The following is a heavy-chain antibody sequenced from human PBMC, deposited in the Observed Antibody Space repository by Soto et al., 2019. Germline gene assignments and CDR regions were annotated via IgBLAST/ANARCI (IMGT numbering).Heavy chain of an antibody. CDR3: ARGLYCSATSCYHDYHFAMDV. CDR2: IFQSGAT. Sequence: QLQLQESASGLVKPSQTLSLTCGVSGVSMSSGGYSWSWIRQPPGKGLEWIGYIFQSGATHYNPSLKSRVTISADMSKNQFSLKLTSVTAVDTAVYYCARGLYCSATSCYHDYHFAMDVWGQGATVTVS. J-gene: IGHJ6*02. V-gene: IGHV4-30-2*01. D-gene: IGHD2-2*01. CDR1: GVSMSSGGYS.